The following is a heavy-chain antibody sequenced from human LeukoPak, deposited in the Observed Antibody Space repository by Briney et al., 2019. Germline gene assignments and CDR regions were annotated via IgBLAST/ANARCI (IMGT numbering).Heavy chain of an antibody. CDR2: INPNSGGT. J-gene: IGHJ3*02. CDR3: ALRICSSTSCYTLDAFDI. V-gene: IGHV1-2*02. D-gene: IGHD2-2*02. Sequence: ASVKVSCKASGYTFTGYYMHWVRQAPGQGLEWMGWINPNSGGTNYAQKFQGRVTMTRDTSISTAYMELSRLRSDDTAVYYCALRICSSTSCYTLDAFDIWGQGTMVTVSS. CDR1: GYTFTGYY.